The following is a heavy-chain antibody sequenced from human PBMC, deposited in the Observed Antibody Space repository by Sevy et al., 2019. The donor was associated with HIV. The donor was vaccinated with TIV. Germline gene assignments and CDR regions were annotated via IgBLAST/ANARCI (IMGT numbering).Heavy chain of an antibody. CDR3: ARAYVSSGYLDY. V-gene: IGHV3-30-3*01. D-gene: IGHD3-22*01. J-gene: IGHJ4*02. Sequence: GGSLRLSCAASGFTFSNYPMHWVRQAPGKGLEWVAVISYDGNNKYYADSVKGRFTISRDNSKNTLYLQMNSLRTEDTAVYYCARAYVSSGYLDYWGQGTLVTVSS. CDR1: GFTFSNYP. CDR2: ISYDGNNK.